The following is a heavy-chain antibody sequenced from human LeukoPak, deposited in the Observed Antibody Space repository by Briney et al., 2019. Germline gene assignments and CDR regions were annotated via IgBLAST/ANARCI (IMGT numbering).Heavy chain of an antibody. V-gene: IGHV3-21*01. J-gene: IGHJ4*02. CDR3: ARGRWAAGKYYFDY. Sequence: PGGSLRLSCAASGFTFSSYSMNWVRQAPGKGLEWVSSISSSSSYIYYADSVKGRFTISRDNAKNSLYLQMNSLRAEDTAVYYCARGRWAAGKYYFDYWGQGTLVTVSS. D-gene: IGHD6-13*01. CDR2: ISSSSSYI. CDR1: GFTFSSYS.